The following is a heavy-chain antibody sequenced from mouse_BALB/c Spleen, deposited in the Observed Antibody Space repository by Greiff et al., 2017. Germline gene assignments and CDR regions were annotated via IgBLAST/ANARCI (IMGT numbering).Heavy chain of an antibody. CDR3: ARNYYGYGYFDY. CDR1: GDSITSGY. D-gene: IGHD1-2*01. Sequence: DVHLVESGPSLVKPSQTLSLTCSVTGDSITSGYWNWIRKFPGNKLEYMGYISYSGSTYYNPSLKSRISITRDTSKNQYYLQLNSVTTEDTATYYCARNYYGYGYFDYWGQGTTLTVSS. J-gene: IGHJ2*01. V-gene: IGHV3-8*02. CDR2: ISYSGST.